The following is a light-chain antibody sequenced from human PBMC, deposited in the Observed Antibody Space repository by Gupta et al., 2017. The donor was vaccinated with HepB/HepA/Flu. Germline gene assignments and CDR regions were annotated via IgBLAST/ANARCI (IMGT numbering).Light chain of an antibody. CDR3: QQSDSTPYT. CDR2: AAS. V-gene: IGKV1-39*01. J-gene: IGKJ2*01. Sequence: DIQMTWSPSSLSASVGDRVTITCRASQSISSYLNWYQQKPGKAPKLLIYAASSLQSGVPSRFSGSGSGTDFTLTISRLQPEDFATYYCQQSDSTPYTFGQGTKLEIK. CDR1: QSISSY.